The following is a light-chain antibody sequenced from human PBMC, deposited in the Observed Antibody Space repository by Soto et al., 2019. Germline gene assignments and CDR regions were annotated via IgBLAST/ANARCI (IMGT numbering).Light chain of an antibody. CDR2: DVS. V-gene: IGLV2-18*02. CDR3: SSYPTSNTYV. Sequence: QSVLTQPPSVSGSPGQSVTISCTGTSSDVGSHNRVSWYQQPPGTAPKLMIYDVSNRPSGVPDRFSGSKSGNTASLTISGLQAEDEADYYCSSYPTSNTYVFGTGTRSPS. J-gene: IGLJ1*01. CDR1: SSDVGSHNR.